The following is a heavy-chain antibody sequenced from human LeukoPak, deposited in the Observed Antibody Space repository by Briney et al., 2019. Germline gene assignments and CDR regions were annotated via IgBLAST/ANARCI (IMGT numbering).Heavy chain of an antibody. CDR3: ARGHYSNNGQIYYSGMDV. CDR1: GGSFSGYY. D-gene: IGHD4-11*01. V-gene: IGHV4-34*01. Sequence: SETLSLTCAVYGGSFSGYYWSWVRLFPAKGLEWIGEINHTGGTNYNPSLNSRVTISIDASKSQVSLTVNSVTAADTAVYYCARGHYSNNGQIYYSGMDVWGQGTTVTVSS. J-gene: IGHJ6*02. CDR2: INHTGGT.